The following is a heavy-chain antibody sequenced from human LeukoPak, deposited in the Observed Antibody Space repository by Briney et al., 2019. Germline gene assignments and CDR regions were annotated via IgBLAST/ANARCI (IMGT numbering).Heavy chain of an antibody. Sequence: GGSLRLSCAASGFTFSSYEMNWVRQAPGKGLEWVSYISSSGSTIYYADSVKGRFTISRDNAKNSLYLQMNSLRAEDTAVYYCAREDSGSSLAGWFDPWGQGTLVTASS. CDR3: AREDSGSSLAGWFDP. J-gene: IGHJ5*02. CDR2: ISSSGSTI. V-gene: IGHV3-48*03. CDR1: GFTFSSYE. D-gene: IGHD1-26*01.